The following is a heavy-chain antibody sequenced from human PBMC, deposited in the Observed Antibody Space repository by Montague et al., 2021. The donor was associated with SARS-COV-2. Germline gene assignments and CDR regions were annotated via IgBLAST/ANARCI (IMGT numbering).Heavy chain of an antibody. V-gene: IGHV4-4*07. D-gene: IGHD4/OR15-4a*01. CDR2: IYPSGST. J-gene: IGHJ6*02. CDR3: ARDHMTILFMVYYYAMGV. CDR1: GGSISSYY. Sequence: SETLSLTCTVSGGSISSYYWSWIRQPAGKGLEWIGRIYPSGSTKYNPSLKSRVTMSVATSKNQFSLKLSSVTAADTAVYYCARDHMTILFMVYYYAMGVWGQGTTVTVSS.